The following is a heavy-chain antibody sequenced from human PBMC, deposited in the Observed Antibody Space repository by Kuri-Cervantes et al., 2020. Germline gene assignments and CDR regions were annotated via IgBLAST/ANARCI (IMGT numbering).Heavy chain of an antibody. Sequence: GESLKISCAASGFTFSSYAMSWVRQAPGKGLEWVSAISGSCGSTYYAESVKGRFTISRDNSKNTLYLQMNSLRAEDTAVYYCAKDISQYCGSDCYPYGMDVWGQGTTVTVSS. CDR2: ISGSCGST. CDR1: GFTFSSYA. D-gene: IGHD2-21*02. J-gene: IGHJ6*02. V-gene: IGHV3-23*01. CDR3: AKDISQYCGSDCYPYGMDV.